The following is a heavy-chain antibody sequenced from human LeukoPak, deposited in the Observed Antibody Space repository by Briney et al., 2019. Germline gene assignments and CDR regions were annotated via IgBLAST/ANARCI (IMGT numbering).Heavy chain of an antibody. CDR2: IHASGNT. Sequence: GESLKISCAVSGFSVNNKYISWFRQAPGKGLECVSAIHASGNTHYSDSVEGRFIISRDIYKNTVYLQMNSLRAEDTAVYYCARDVAFKAFDCWGQGTLVTVYS. CDR1: GFSVNNKY. V-gene: IGHV3-53*01. J-gene: IGHJ4*02. CDR3: ARDVAFKAFDC. D-gene: IGHD5-12*01.